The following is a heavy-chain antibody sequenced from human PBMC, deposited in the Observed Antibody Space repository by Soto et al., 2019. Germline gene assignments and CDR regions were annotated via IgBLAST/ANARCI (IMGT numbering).Heavy chain of an antibody. CDR1: GGSVSSGSYY. J-gene: IGHJ4*02. D-gene: IGHD6-19*01. Sequence: SSETLSLTCTVSGGSVSSGSYYWSWIRQPPGKGLEWIGYIYYSGSTNYNPSLKSRVTISVDTSKNQFSLKLTSVTAADTAVYYCARSSGLYFDYWGQGTPVTVSS. CDR2: IYYSGST. V-gene: IGHV4-61*01. CDR3: ARSSGLYFDY.